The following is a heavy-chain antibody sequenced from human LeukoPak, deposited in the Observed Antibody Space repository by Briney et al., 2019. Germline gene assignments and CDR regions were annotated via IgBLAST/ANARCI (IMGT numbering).Heavy chain of an antibody. Sequence: SETLSLTCTVSGGSISSYYWSWIRQPPGKGLEWIGYIYYSGSTNYNPSLKSRVTISVDTSKNQFSLNLRSVTAADTAVYYCAGGRLSDYGDYAFDPWGQGALVTVSS. CDR3: AGGRLSDYGDYAFDP. CDR2: IYYSGST. V-gene: IGHV4-59*12. D-gene: IGHD4-17*01. CDR1: GGSISSYY. J-gene: IGHJ5*02.